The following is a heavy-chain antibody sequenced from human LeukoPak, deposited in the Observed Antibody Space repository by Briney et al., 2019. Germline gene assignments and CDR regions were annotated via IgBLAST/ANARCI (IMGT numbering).Heavy chain of an antibody. V-gene: IGHV4-31*03. CDR2: IYYSGST. D-gene: IGHD3-10*01. CDR3: ARDRRGYYGSGSYYNWFDP. CDR1: GGSISSGGYY. Sequence: PSETLSLTCTVSGGSISSGGYYWSRIRQHPGKGLEWIGYIYYSGSTYYNPSLKSRVTISVDTSKNQFSLKLSSVTAADTAVYYCARDRRGYYGSGSYYNWFDPWGQGTLVTVSS. J-gene: IGHJ5*02.